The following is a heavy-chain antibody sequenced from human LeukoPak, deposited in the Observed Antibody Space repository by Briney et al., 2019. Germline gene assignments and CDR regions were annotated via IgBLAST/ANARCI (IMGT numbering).Heavy chain of an antibody. D-gene: IGHD7-27*01. J-gene: IGHJ4*02. CDR3: ARGRRKLGDCFDY. V-gene: IGHV1-69*13. CDR1: GGTFSSYA. CDR2: IIPIFGTA. Sequence: SVKVSCKASGGTFSSYAISWVRQAPGQGLEWMGGIIPIFGTANYAQKFQGRVTITEDESTSTAYMELSSLRSEDTAVYYCARGRRKLGDCFDYWGQGTLVTVSS.